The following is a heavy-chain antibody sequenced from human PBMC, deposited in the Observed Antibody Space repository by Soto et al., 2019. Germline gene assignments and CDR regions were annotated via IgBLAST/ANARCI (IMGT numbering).Heavy chain of an antibody. D-gene: IGHD7-27*01. CDR1: GGSISSGGYS. CDR3: ARGTGDTHNWFDT. V-gene: IGHV4-30-2*01. J-gene: IGHJ5*02. CDR2: IYHSGST. Sequence: TLSLTCAVSGGSISSGGYSWSWIRQPPGKGLEWIGYIYHSGSTYYNPSLKSRVTISVDRSKNQFSLKLSSVTAADTAVYYCARGTGDTHNWFDTWGQGTLVTVSS.